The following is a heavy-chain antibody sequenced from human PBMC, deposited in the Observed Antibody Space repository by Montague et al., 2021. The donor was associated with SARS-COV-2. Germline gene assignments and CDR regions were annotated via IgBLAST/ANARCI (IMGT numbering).Heavy chain of an antibody. J-gene: IGHJ6*02. Sequence: SETLSLTCTVSGYSISSGYYWGWIRQPPGKGLEWIGSIYHSGSTYYNPSLKSRVTISVDTSKNQFSLKLSSVTAADTAVYYSWGGVGAPYCYYGMDVWGQGTTVTVSS. V-gene: IGHV4-38-2*02. D-gene: IGHD1-26*01. CDR1: GYSISSGYY. CDR3: WGGVGAPYCYYGMDV. CDR2: IYHSGST.